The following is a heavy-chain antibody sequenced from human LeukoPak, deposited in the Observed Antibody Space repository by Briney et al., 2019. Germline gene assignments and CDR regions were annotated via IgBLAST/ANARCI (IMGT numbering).Heavy chain of an antibody. Sequence: GESLKISCKASGYTFTAYWIAWVRQMPGKGLEWMGIIYPADSDTRYSPSFQGQVTISADESRSTAYLQWSSLKASDTATYYCAREGTAATATSNWFDPWGQGTLVTASS. V-gene: IGHV5-51*01. D-gene: IGHD6-13*01. CDR1: GYTFTAYW. CDR3: AREGTAATATSNWFDP. J-gene: IGHJ5*02. CDR2: IYPADSDT.